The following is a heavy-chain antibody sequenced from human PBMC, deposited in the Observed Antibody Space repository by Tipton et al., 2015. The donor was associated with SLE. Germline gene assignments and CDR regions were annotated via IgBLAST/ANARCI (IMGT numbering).Heavy chain of an antibody. V-gene: IGHV4-34*01. D-gene: IGHD3-3*01. CDR3: ARGRWSGYYWGWFDP. CDR2: INHSGST. CDR1: GGFLRDYF. Sequence: GLVKPSETLSLTCDVYGGFLRDYFWSWIRQPPGKGLEWIGEINHSGSTNYNPSLKSRVTISVDTSKNQFSLKLSSVTAADTAVYYCARGRWSGYYWGWFDPWGQGTLVTVSS. J-gene: IGHJ5*02.